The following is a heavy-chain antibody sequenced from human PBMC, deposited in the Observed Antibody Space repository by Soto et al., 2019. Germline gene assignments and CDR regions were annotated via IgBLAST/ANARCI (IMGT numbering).Heavy chain of an antibody. CDR1: GGSLSSYY. Sequence: SETLSLTCTVSGGSLSSYYWSWIRQPPGKGLEWIGYIYYSGSTNYNPSLKSRVTISVDTSKNQFSLKLSSVTAADTAVYYCARSVRGHDYYYYYMDVWGKGTTVTVSS. CDR2: IYYSGST. CDR3: ARSVRGHDYYYYYMDV. V-gene: IGHV4-59*01. J-gene: IGHJ6*03. D-gene: IGHD1-1*01.